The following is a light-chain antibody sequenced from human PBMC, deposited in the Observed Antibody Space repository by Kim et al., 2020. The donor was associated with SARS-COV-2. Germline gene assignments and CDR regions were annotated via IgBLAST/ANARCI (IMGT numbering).Light chain of an antibody. CDR2: AAS. Sequence: ETVLTQSPGTLSLSPGERATLSCRSSQNIENNYLAWYQQRPGQAPRLLIYAASSRATGIPDRFSGSGSGTDFTLTISRLEPEDFAVYSCQQYGSSPLTFGQGTKVDIK. CDR3: QQYGSSPLT. V-gene: IGKV3-20*01. CDR1: QNIENNY. J-gene: IGKJ1*01.